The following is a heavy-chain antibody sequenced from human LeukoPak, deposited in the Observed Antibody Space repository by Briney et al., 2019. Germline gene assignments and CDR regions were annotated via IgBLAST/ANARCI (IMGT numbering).Heavy chain of an antibody. CDR2: INWNGGST. CDR3: ARRRWNDGYFDY. J-gene: IGHJ4*02. D-gene: IGHD1-1*01. V-gene: IGHV3-20*04. Sequence: PGGSLRLSCAASEFSVGSNYMTWVRQAPGKGLEWVSGINWNGGSTGYADSVKGRFTISRDNAKDSLYLQMNSLRAEDTALYYCARRRWNDGYFDYWGQGTLVTVSS. CDR1: EFSVGSNY.